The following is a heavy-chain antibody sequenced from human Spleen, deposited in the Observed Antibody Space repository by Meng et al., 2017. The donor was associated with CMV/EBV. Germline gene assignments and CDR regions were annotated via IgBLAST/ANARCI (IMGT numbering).Heavy chain of an antibody. J-gene: IGHJ4*02. Sequence: GGSLRLSCVGSGFTFRSYAMHWIRQAPGRGPESMAVISPDGNRKYYAESVKGRLTLSRDNSKNTLYLQVTSLNSEDTAMYYCARANSSTWHYFDNWGQGTLVTVSS. CDR2: ISPDGNRK. V-gene: IGHV3-30-3*01. CDR3: ARANSSTWHYFDN. CDR1: GFTFRSYA. D-gene: IGHD6-13*01.